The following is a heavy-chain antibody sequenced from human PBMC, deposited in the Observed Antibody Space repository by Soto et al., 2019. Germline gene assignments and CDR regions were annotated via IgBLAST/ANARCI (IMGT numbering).Heavy chain of an antibody. CDR1: GFTFSSYA. CDR3: AKGWNYGL. Sequence: EVQLLESGGGLVQPGGSLRLSCAASGFTFSSYAMSWVRQAQGKGLEWVSAIIGGGGSTYYADTVNGRFTISRDNSKNTLYLQMNSRRAEDTAVYYCAKGWNYGLGGQGTLVTVSS. V-gene: IGHV3-23*01. CDR2: IIGGGGST. D-gene: IGHD1-7*01. J-gene: IGHJ4*02.